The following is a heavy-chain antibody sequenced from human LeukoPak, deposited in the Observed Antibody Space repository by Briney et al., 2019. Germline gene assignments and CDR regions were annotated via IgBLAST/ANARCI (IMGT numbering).Heavy chain of an antibody. CDR3: ARGGYCSSTSCYCDY. CDR1: GFNFNRYW. V-gene: IGHV3-7*01. D-gene: IGHD2-2*01. J-gene: IGHJ4*02. Sequence: GGSVRLSCAASGFNFNRYWMSWVPQAPGKGLEGVANIKQDGSGKYYVDSVKGRFTISRDNAKSSLYLQMNSLRAEDTAVYYCARGGYCSSTSCYCDYWGQGALVTVSS. CDR2: IKQDGSGK.